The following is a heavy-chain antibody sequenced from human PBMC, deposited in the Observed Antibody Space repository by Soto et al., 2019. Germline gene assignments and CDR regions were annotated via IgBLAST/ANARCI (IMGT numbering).Heavy chain of an antibody. CDR2: IDPSDSQT. CDR3: ARLSGYSSGWHYFEY. D-gene: IGHD6-19*01. J-gene: IGHJ4*02. V-gene: IGHV5-10-1*01. Sequence: GESLKISCKGSGYSFTSYWISWVRQMPGKGPEWMGRIDPSDSQTYYSPSFQGHVTTLVDKSINTAYLQWSSLKASDTAMYYCARLSGYSSGWHYFEYWGQGTLVTVSS. CDR1: GYSFTSYW.